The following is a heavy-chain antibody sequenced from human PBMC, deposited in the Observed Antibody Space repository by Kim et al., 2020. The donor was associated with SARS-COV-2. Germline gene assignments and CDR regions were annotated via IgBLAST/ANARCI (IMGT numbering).Heavy chain of an antibody. D-gene: IGHD6-13*01. Sequence: ASVKVSCKASRYTFTDYFIHWVRQAPGQGLEWMGRINPKNGDTGYAQKFQGRVTMTRDTSISTAYMEVSSLRSDDTAMYYCARVSAAGNTRWFDPWGQGTRVTVSS. V-gene: IGHV1-2*06. CDR2: INPKNGDT. CDR3: ARVSAAGNTRWFDP. CDR1: RYTFTDYF. J-gene: IGHJ5*02.